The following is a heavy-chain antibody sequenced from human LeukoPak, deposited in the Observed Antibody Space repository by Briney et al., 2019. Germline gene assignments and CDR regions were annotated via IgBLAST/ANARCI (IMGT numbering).Heavy chain of an antibody. CDR3: ARESIAVAGAPFDY. CDR2: ISSGSTI. V-gene: IGHV3-48*03. Sequence: GGSLRLSCAASGFTFNSYEMNGVRQAPGKGLEWVSYISSGSTIYDADSVKGRFTISRDNAKNSLYLQMNSLRAEDTAVYYCARESIAVAGAPFDYWGQGTLVTVSS. J-gene: IGHJ4*02. CDR1: GFTFNSYE. D-gene: IGHD6-19*01.